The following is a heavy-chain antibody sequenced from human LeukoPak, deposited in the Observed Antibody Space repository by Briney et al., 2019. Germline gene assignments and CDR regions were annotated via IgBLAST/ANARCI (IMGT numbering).Heavy chain of an antibody. Sequence: ASVKVSCKVSGYTLTELSMHWVRQAPGKGLEWMGGFDPEDGETIYAQKFQGRVTMTEDTSTDTAYMELSSLRSEDTAVYYCATALSITMIRVHYMDIWGKGTTVTVSS. V-gene: IGHV1-24*01. D-gene: IGHD3-22*01. CDR1: GYTLTELS. CDR2: FDPEDGET. CDR3: ATALSITMIRVHYMDI. J-gene: IGHJ6*03.